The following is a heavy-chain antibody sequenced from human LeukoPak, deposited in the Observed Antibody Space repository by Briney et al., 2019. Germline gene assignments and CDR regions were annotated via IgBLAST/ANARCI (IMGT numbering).Heavy chain of an antibody. CDR2: ISGSGGST. V-gene: IGHV3-23*01. Sequence: PGGSLRLSCAASGFTFSSYSMNWVRQAPGKGLEWVSGISGSGGSTYYADSVKGRFTISRDNSKNTLYLQMNSLRAGDTAVYYCAKVHRGILAAGTDYWGQGTLVTVSS. CDR3: AKVHRGILAAGTDY. J-gene: IGHJ4*02. CDR1: GFTFSSYS. D-gene: IGHD6-13*01.